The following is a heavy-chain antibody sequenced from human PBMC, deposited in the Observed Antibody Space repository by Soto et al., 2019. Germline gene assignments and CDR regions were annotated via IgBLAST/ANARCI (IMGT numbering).Heavy chain of an antibody. CDR3: ARGGGTLNYGYFDL. CDR1: GESFSDYY. J-gene: IGHJ2*01. D-gene: IGHD1-1*01. Sequence: QVQPQQWGAGLLKPSETLSLTCGVYGESFSDYYWSWIRQPPGKGLEWIGQIHQSGSSNYNPSLKRRLTISSDTSKNQFTLKLSSVSAADTAVYYCARGGGTLNYGYFDLWGRGTLVTVSS. CDR2: IHQSGSS. V-gene: IGHV4-34*01.